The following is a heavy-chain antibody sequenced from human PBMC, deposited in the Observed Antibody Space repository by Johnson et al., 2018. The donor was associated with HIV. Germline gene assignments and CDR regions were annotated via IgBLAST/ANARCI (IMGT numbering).Heavy chain of an antibody. CDR3: AKEESGVNAFDI. CDR1: GFTFDDHA. D-gene: IGHD5-12*01. CDR2: ISWNSGSI. V-gene: IGHV3-9*01. Sequence: EVQLVEFGGGLVQPGRSLRLSCAASGFTFDDHAMHWVRQAPGKGLEWVSGISWNSGSIGYADSVKGRFTISRDNAKNSLYLQMNSLRAEDTALYYCAKEESGVNAFDIWGQGTMVTVSS. J-gene: IGHJ3*02.